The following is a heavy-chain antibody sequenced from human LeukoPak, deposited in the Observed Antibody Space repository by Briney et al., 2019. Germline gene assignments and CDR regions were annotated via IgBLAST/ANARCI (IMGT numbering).Heavy chain of an antibody. CDR3: AKLPTVTKNYFDY. V-gene: IGHV3-30*18. D-gene: IGHD4-17*01. CDR2: ISYDGSNK. J-gene: IGHJ4*02. Sequence: GGSLRLSCAASGFTLSSYGMHWVRQAPGKGLEWVAVISYDGSNKYYADSVKGRFTISRDNSKNTLYLQMNSLRAEDTAVYYCAKLPTVTKNYFDYWGQGTLVTVSS. CDR1: GFTLSSYG.